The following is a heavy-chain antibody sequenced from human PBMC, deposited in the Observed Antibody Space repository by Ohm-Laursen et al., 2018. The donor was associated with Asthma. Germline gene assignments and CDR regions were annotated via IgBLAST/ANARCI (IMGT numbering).Heavy chain of an antibody. D-gene: IGHD5-24*01. Sequence: SLRLSCTASGFTFSNYAMHWVRQAPGKGLEWVAGTSYDGSKKYYVDSVKGRFTISRDNSNNTLFLQMNSLGAEDTAVYYCARGNLEGLQWGQGTLVTVSS. V-gene: IGHV3-30*03. CDR2: TSYDGSKK. J-gene: IGHJ4*02. CDR1: GFTFSNYA. CDR3: ARGNLEGLQ.